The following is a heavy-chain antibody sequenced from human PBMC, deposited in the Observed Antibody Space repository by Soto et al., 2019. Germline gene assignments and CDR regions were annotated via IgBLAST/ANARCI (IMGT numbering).Heavy chain of an antibody. CDR3: TTYHGDYNFDH. CDR2: FDPDEAET. D-gene: IGHD4-17*01. Sequence: ASVKVSCKVSGYTLNEVAMHWVRQAPGKGLERLGGFDPDEAETIYAQHFQGRVTMTEDTSTDTVYMELSSLRSEDTALYFCTTYHGDYNFDHWGQGTLVTVSS. CDR1: GYTLNEVA. V-gene: IGHV1-24*01. J-gene: IGHJ5*02.